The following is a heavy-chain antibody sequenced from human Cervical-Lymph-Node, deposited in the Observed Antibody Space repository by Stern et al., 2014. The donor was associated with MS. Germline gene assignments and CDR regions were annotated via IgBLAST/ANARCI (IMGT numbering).Heavy chain of an antibody. CDR1: GFTFSSYG. J-gene: IGHJ4*02. CDR2: IWYDGSKK. Sequence: VQLVQSGGGVVQPGRSLRLSCAASGFTFSSYGMHWVRQAPGKGLEWVAVIWYDGSKKYYADSVKGRFTISRDNSENTLYLQMNSLRAEDTAVYYCARVRDSYDRYFDYWGQGTLVTVSS. CDR3: ARVRDSYDRYFDY. D-gene: IGHD5-12*01. V-gene: IGHV3-33*01.